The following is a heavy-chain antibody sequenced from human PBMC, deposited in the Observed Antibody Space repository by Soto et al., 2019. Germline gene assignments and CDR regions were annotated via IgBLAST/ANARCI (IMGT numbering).Heavy chain of an antibody. V-gene: IGHV1-18*01. D-gene: IGHD6-13*01. CDR2: ISAYNGNT. CDR3: ARKLPAAGTGDY. Sequence: ASVKVSCTASGYTFTSYGISWVRQAPGQGLEWMGWISAYNGNTNYAQKLQGRVTMTTDTSTSTAYMELRSLRSDDTAVYYCARKLPAAGTGDYWGQGTLVTVSS. CDR1: GYTFTSYG. J-gene: IGHJ4*02.